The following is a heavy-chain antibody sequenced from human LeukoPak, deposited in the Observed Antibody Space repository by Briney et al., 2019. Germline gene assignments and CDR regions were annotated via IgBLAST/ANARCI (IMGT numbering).Heavy chain of an antibody. CDR3: ARGYCAGSGCSSPPHY. CDR2: IEPDGSEK. D-gene: IGHD2-15*01. J-gene: IGHJ4*02. V-gene: IGHV3-7*04. CDR1: GFTLSTYW. Sequence: PGGSLRLSCAASGFTLSTYWMTRVRRAAGKGLEWVANIEPDGSEKNYVDSVKGRFTISRDNAKNTLYLQMNSLRAEDTAVYYCARGYCAGSGCSSPPHYWGQGTLVSVSS.